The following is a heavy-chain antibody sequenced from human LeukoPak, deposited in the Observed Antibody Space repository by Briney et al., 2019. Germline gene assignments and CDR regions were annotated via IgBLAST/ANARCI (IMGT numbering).Heavy chain of an antibody. CDR2: IKQDGDDK. CDR1: GFSVSDYY. CDR3: ARDQTLVAIGASGY. V-gene: IGHV3-7*01. Sequence: GGSLRLSCAVSGFSVSDYYMDWARQAPGKGLEWVANIKQDGDDKYYAESVRGRFTISRDNVRNSLYLQMNSLRAEDTGIYYCARDQTLVAIGASGYWGQGTLVTVSS. J-gene: IGHJ4*02. D-gene: IGHD2/OR15-2a*01.